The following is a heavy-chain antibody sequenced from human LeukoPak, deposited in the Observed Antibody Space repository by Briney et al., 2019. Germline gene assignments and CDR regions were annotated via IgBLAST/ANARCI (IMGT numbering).Heavy chain of an antibody. V-gene: IGHV4-39*01. CDR3: ASIPRDYDFWSGYYPIYDYGLDV. CDR1: GASISSSSYY. CDR2: IYYSGST. D-gene: IGHD3-3*01. J-gene: IGHJ6*04. Sequence: SETLSLTCTVSGASISSSSYYWGGIRQPPGKGLGRIGSIYYSGSTYYNPSLKSRVTISVDTSENRSSLKLSSVTAADTAVYYCASIPRDYDFWSGYYPIYDYGLDVWGEGATVTVSS.